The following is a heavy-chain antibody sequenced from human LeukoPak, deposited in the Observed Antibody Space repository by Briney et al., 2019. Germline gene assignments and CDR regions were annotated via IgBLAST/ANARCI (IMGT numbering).Heavy chain of an antibody. J-gene: IGHJ4*02. CDR2: INPSGGST. CDR1: GYTFTSYY. Sequence: GASVKVSCKASGYTFTSYYMHWVRQAPGQGLEWMGIINPSGGSTSYAQKFQGRVTMTRDTSTSTVYMELSSLRSEDTAVYYCARDFGTRSVSRSSYYDYVWGSYRFLPQYYFDYWGQGTLVTVSS. D-gene: IGHD3-16*02. V-gene: IGHV1-46*01. CDR3: ARDFGTRSVSRSSYYDYVWGSYRFLPQYYFDY.